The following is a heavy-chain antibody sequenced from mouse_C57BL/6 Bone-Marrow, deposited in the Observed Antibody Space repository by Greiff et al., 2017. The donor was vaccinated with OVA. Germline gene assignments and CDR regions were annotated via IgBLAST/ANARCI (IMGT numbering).Heavy chain of an antibody. CDR3: ARHRPYGYAFDY. J-gene: IGHJ2*01. CDR2: ISNGGGST. CDR1: GFTFSDYY. D-gene: IGHD2-2*01. V-gene: IGHV5-12*01. Sequence: EVKLMESGGGLVQPGGSLKLSCAASGFTFSDYYMYWVRQTPEKRLEWVAYISNGGGSTYYPDTVKGRFTISRDNAKNTLYLQMSRLKSEDTAMYYCARHRPYGYAFDYWGQGTTLTVSS.